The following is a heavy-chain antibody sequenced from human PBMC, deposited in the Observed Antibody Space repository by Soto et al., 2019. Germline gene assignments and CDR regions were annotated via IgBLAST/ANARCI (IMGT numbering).Heavy chain of an antibody. CDR3: VRDRWYSSSSAYYYYGMDV. V-gene: IGHV1-69*13. Sequence: SVKVSCKASGGTFSSYAISWVRQAPGQGLEWMGGIIPIFGTANYAQKFQGRVTITADESTSTAYMELSSLRSEDTAVYYCVRDRWYSSSSAYYYYGMDVWGQGTTVTVSS. J-gene: IGHJ6*02. CDR1: GGTFSSYA. D-gene: IGHD6-6*01. CDR2: IIPIFGTA.